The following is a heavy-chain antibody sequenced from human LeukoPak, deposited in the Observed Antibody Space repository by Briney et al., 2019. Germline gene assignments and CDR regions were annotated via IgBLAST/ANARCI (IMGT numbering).Heavy chain of an antibody. CDR1: GGSISSYY. CDR3: AREGYDSNAFDI. CDR2: IYYSGRT. Sequence: SETLSLTCSVSGGSISSYYWSWIRQPPGKGLEWIGYIYYSGRTSYNPSLKSRVTISVDTSKNQFSLRLSSVTAADTAVYYCAREGYDSNAFDIWGQGTMVTVSS. J-gene: IGHJ3*02. D-gene: IGHD3-22*01. V-gene: IGHV4-59*01.